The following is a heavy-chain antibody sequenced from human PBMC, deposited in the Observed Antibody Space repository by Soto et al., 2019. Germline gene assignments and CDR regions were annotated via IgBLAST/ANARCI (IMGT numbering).Heavy chain of an antibody. V-gene: IGHV4-34*01. CDR3: ATHYGSGGFFF. CDR1: GGSFNDYY. D-gene: IGHD3-10*01. Sequence: SETLSLTCAVYGGSFNDYYWSWIRQSPVKGLEWIAEINHNGITNYNPSLKSRVTISRDASKSQFSLEANSVTAADTAVYYCATHYGSGGFFFWGQGALVTVSS. J-gene: IGHJ4*02. CDR2: INHNGIT.